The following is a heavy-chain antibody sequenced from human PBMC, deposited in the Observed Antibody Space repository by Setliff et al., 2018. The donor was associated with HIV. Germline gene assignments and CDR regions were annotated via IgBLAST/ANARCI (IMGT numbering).Heavy chain of an antibody. CDR2: IRYDGSEK. Sequence: GGSLRLSCPASGSTFSSYGMHWVRQAPGKGLEWVAFIRYDGSEKYYIESVKGRFTISRDNAKNTLYLQMNSLRAEDTAVYYCALTPYSSSSLSYWGQGNLVTVSS. D-gene: IGHD6-6*01. CDR1: GSTFSSYG. V-gene: IGHV3-30*02. J-gene: IGHJ4*02. CDR3: ALTPYSSSSLSY.